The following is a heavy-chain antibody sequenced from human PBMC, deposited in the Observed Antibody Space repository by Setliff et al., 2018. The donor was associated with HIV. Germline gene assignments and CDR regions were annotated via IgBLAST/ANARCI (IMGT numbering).Heavy chain of an antibody. J-gene: IGHJ4*02. D-gene: IGHD2-15*01. CDR2: IIPIFGTA. CDR3: AREGYCSGGSCYSAAYYFDY. Sequence: GASVKVSCKASGGTFSSYAISWVRQAPGQGLEWMGGIIPIFGTANYAQKFQGRVTITTDESTSTAYMELSSLRSEDTAVCYCAREGYCSGGSCYSAAYYFDYWGQGTLVTVSS. V-gene: IGHV1-69*05. CDR1: GGTFSSYA.